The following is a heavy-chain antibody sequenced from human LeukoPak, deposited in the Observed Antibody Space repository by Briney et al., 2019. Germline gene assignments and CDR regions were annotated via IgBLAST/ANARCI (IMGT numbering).Heavy chain of an antibody. Sequence: SETLSLTCTVSGGSISSGGYYWSWLRQPPGKGLEWIGYIYHSGSTYYNPSLKSRVTISVDRSKNQFSLKLSSVTAADTAVYYCARLQYSSSSQDYWGQGTLVTVSS. D-gene: IGHD6-6*01. J-gene: IGHJ4*02. V-gene: IGHV4-30-2*01. CDR1: GGSISSGGYY. CDR2: IYHSGST. CDR3: ARLQYSSSSQDY.